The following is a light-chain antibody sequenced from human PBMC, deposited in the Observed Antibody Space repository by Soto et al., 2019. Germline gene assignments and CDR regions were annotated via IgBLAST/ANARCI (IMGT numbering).Light chain of an antibody. CDR1: MRDVGAYNL. J-gene: IGLJ1*01. CDR3: SSYAGSYTFV. V-gene: IGLV2-14*01. CDR2: EVR. Sequence: QSVLTQPASVSGSPGQSITISCAGTMRDVGAYNLVSWYQQHPGRAPQLIIYEVRNRPSGISFRFSGSKSGNTASLTISGLQAEDEADYYCSSYAGSYTFVFGIGTKVTVL.